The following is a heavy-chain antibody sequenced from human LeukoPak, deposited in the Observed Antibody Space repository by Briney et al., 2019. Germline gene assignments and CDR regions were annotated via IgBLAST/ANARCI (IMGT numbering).Heavy chain of an antibody. D-gene: IGHD3-9*01. CDR1: GFTFSDYY. V-gene: IGHV3-11*04. Sequence: GGSLRLSCAASGFTFSDYYMSWIRQAPGKGLEWVSYISSSVSTIYYADSVKGRFTISRDNARNSLYLQMNSLRAEDTAVYYCARESRMGGYFDWLSSPLVDYWGQGTLVTVSS. CDR3: ARESRMGGYFDWLSSPLVDY. CDR2: ISSSVSTI. J-gene: IGHJ4*02.